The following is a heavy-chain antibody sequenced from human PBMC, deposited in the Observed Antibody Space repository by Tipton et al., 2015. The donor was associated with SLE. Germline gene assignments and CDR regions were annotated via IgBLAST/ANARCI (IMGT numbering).Heavy chain of an antibody. J-gene: IGHJ4*02. CDR3: ARDFGSSSWDYYFDY. D-gene: IGHD6-6*01. CDR1: GYFVSNDYY. V-gene: IGHV4-38-2*02. CDR2: INHSGST. Sequence: TLSLTCTVSGYFVSNDYYWYWIRQPPGKGLEWIGEINHSGSTNYNPSLKSRVTISVDTSKNQFSLKLSSVTAADTAVYYCARDFGSSSWDYYFDYWGQGTLVTVSS.